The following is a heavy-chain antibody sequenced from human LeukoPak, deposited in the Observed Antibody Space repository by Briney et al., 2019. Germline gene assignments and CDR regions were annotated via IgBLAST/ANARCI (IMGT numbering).Heavy chain of an antibody. V-gene: IGHV3-20*04. CDR3: ARDGVVVVPAAILPESQNYYYYYMDV. CDR2: INWIGDST. Sequence: GGSLRLSCAASGFTFDDYGMSWVRQAPGKGLEWVSGINWIGDSTGYADSVKGRFTISRDNAKNSLYLQMNSLRAEDTAVYYCARDGVVVVPAAILPESQNYYYYYMDVWGKGTTVTVSS. J-gene: IGHJ6*03. CDR1: GFTFDDYG. D-gene: IGHD2-2*01.